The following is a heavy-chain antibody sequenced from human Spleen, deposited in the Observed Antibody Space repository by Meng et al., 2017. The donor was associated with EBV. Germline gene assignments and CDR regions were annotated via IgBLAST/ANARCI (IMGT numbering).Heavy chain of an antibody. CDR2: VHHDGST. CDR3: ARADGDANWFDP. Sequence: VQLKESGPGLVKPSGTLSLTCAVCGASVRASNWWSWVRQPPGKGLEWIGEVHHDGSTNYNASLKSRVSISVEKSKNQFSLNMTSVTAADTAVYYCARADGDANWFDPWGQGTLVTVSS. CDR1: GASVRASNW. J-gene: IGHJ5*01. D-gene: IGHD4-17*01. V-gene: IGHV4-4*02.